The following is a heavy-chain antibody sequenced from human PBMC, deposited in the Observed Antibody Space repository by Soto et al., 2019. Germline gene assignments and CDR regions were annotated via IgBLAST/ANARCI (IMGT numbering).Heavy chain of an antibody. CDR1: GGTFSSYA. CDR2: IIPIFGTA. Sequence: QVQLVQSGAEVKKPGSSVKVSCKASGGTFSSYAISWVRQAPGHGLEWMGGIIPIFGTANYAQKFQGRVTITADKSTSTAYLELSSLRSEDTAVYYCARPPSLYNWNDGVGWFDPWGQGTLVTVSS. J-gene: IGHJ5*02. CDR3: ARPPSLYNWNDGVGWFDP. V-gene: IGHV1-69*06. D-gene: IGHD1-20*01.